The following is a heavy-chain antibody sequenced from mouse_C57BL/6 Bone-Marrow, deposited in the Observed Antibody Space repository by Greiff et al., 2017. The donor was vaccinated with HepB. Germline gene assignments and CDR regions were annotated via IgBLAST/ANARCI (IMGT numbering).Heavy chain of an antibody. CDR1: GYTFTDYE. CDR3: TRSLIYYGNSFAY. CDR2: IDPETGGT. V-gene: IGHV1-15*01. Sequence: QVQLQQSGAELVRPGASVTLSCKASGYTFTDYEMHWVKQTPVHGLEWIGAIDPETGGTAYNQKFKGKAILTADKSSSTAYMELLSLTSEDSAVYYCTRSLIYYGNSFAYWGQGTLVTVSA. J-gene: IGHJ3*01. D-gene: IGHD2-1*01.